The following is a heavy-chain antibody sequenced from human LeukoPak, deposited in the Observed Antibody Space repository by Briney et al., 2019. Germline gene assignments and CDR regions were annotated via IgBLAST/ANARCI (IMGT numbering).Heavy chain of an antibody. D-gene: IGHD5-18*01. CDR3: AKYSNGIDDAAMCFDS. CDR2: IRYDGSIK. Sequence: PGRSLRLSCAASGFTFSSYGMHWVRQAPGKGLDWVAAIRYDGSIKCYADSVKGRFTNTRDNSKNTLYLQITSLRAEDTTAYYCAKYSNGIDDAAMCFDSWGQGTLVSVSS. CDR1: GFTFSSYG. J-gene: IGHJ4*02. V-gene: IGHV3-33*06.